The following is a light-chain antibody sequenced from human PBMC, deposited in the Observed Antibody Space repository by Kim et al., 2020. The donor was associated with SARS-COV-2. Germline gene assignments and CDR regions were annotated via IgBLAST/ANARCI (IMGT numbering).Light chain of an antibody. V-gene: IGLV9-49*01. J-gene: IGLJ2*01. CDR3: GADHGSGSNFVSGV. CDR1: RGYSNYK. Sequence: CTLSRGYSNYKVDWYQQRPGKGPRFVMRVGTGGIVGSKGDGIPDRFSVLGSGLNRYLTIKNIQEEDESDYHCGADHGSGSNFVSGVFGGGTQLTVL. CDR2: VGTGGIVG.